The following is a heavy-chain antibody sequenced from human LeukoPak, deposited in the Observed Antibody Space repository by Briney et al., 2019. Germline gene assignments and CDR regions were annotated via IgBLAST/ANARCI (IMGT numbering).Heavy chain of an antibody. J-gene: IGHJ6*03. CDR3: ARETSQKGAHYMDV. D-gene: IGHD3-16*01. V-gene: IGHV4-39*07. CDR2: IFYSGST. Sequence: KASETLSLTCTVSGGSISTSNYYWGWIRQPPGKGLEWIGNIFYSGSTYYSPSLKSRVTISLDTSRNQFSLKLTSVTVADTAVYYCARETSQKGAHYMDVWGKGTTVTISS. CDR1: GGSISTSNYY.